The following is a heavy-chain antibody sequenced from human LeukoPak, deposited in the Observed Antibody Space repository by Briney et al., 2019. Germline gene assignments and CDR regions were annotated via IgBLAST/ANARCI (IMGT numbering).Heavy chain of an antibody. Sequence: SVKVSCKASGDTFSSYAISWVRQAPGQGLEWMGGIIPIFGTANYAQKFQGRVTITADESTSTAYMELSSLRSEDTAVYYCGSSWNNYYYYYYMDVWGKGTTVTISS. CDR2: IIPIFGTA. D-gene: IGHD6-13*01. CDR1: GDTFSSYA. V-gene: IGHV1-69*13. J-gene: IGHJ6*03. CDR3: GSSWNNYYYYYYMDV.